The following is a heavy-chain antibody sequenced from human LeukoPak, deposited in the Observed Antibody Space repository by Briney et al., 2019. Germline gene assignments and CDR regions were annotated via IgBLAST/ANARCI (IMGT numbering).Heavy chain of an antibody. CDR2: ISAYNGNT. CDR1: GYTFTSYG. CDR3: ARAPDDFWSGYPNNWFDP. V-gene: IGHV1-18*01. D-gene: IGHD3-3*01. Sequence: GASVKVSCKASGYTFTSYGISWVRQAPGQGLEWMGWISAYNGNTNYAQKLQGRVTMTTDTSTSIAYMELRSLRSDDTAVYYCARAPDDFWSGYPNNWFDPWGQGTLVTVSS. J-gene: IGHJ5*02.